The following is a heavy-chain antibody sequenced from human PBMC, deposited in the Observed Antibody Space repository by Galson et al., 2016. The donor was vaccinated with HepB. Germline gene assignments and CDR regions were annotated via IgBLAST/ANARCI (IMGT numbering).Heavy chain of an antibody. V-gene: IGHV3-64*01. CDR1: GFTFSSYV. D-gene: IGHD6-13*01. J-gene: IGHJ3*02. CDR2: ISSNGGRT. CDR3: ARPRGYSSSWVDAFDI. Sequence: SLRLSCAVSGFTFSSYVMHWVRQAPGKGLEYVSAISSNGGRTYYANSVKGRFTISRDNSKNTLYLQMGSLRPEDMAVYYCARPRGYSSSWVDAFDIWGQGTMVTVSS.